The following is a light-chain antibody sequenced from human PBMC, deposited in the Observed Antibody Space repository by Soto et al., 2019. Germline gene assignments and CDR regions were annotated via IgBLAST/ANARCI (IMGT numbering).Light chain of an antibody. CDR3: RSYRSGGLYV. CDR2: EVS. J-gene: IGLJ1*01. V-gene: IGLV2-14*01. Sequence: TEPASESGSPWEATTISCTGTSSDVGGYKYVSWYQQHPGKAPKLLIYEVSNRTSGISNRFSASKSDNTASLTISGLRAQDEDDYYCRSYRSGGLYVFGTGIRVTVL. CDR1: SSDVGGYKY.